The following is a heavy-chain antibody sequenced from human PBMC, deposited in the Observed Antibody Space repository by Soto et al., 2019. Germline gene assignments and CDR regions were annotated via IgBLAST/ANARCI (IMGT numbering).Heavy chain of an antibody. CDR3: AKDIGPFNMQWELHFDY. CDR1: GFTFDDYA. D-gene: IGHD1-26*01. J-gene: IGHJ4*02. Sequence: GGSLRLSCAASGFTFDDYAMHWVRRAPGKGMEWVSGISWNSGSIGYADSVKGRFTISRDNAKNSLYLQMNSLRAEDTALYYCAKDIGPFNMQWELHFDYWGQGTLVTVSS. CDR2: ISWNSGSI. V-gene: IGHV3-9*01.